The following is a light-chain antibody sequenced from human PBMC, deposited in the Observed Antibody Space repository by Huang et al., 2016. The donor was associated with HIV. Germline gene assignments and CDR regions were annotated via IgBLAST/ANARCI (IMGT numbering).Light chain of an antibody. CDR1: QGISNY. V-gene: IGKV1-16*01. J-gene: IGKJ5*01. CDR3: QQYSTYPIT. Sequence: DIQMTQSPSSLSASLGDTVTMTCRASQGISNYVAWFQQKPGNAPKSLIYGASSLQGGVPSRFSGSGSATHYTLTISTLQAEDLATYYCQQYSTYPITFGQGTRLEIK. CDR2: GAS.